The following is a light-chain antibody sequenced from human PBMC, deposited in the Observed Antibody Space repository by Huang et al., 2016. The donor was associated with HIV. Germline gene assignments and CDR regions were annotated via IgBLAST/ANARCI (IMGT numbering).Light chain of an antibody. CDR3: QQYYASPQT. J-gene: IGKJ1*01. Sequence: DIVMAQSPGSLAVSLGERATLTCRSSQSLFSTSTNKDYLAWFQQKPGQPPKLLLFWSSTREGGVPDRVSGSGSGTHVTLTIGNLEADDAAIYYCQQYYASPQTFGHGTRV. CDR1: QSLFSTSTNKDY. V-gene: IGKV4-1*01. CDR2: WSS.